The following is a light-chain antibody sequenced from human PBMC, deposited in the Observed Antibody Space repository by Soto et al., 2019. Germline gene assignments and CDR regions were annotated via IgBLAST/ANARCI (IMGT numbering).Light chain of an antibody. Sequence: DIQMTQSPSTLSASVGDRVTITCRASQGSSRWLAWYPQKPGRTPKLLIYEASILESGVRSRFSGSGSGTEFTLTISSLQPSDFATYYCQQSNSKSWTFGQGTRVEIK. CDR3: QQSNSKSWT. CDR2: EAS. CDR1: QGSSRW. J-gene: IGKJ1*01. V-gene: IGKV1-5*01.